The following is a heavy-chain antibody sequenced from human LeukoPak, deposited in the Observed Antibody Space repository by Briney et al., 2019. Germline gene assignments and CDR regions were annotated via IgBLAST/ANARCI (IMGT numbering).Heavy chain of an antibody. CDR3: ARDASNWSAFDS. Sequence: ASVKVSCKASGYTFSGYSLHWVRQAPGQGLEWMGRINPNSGVTYYARKFQGRVTMTSDTSITTAYMELSSLTSDDTATYYCARDASNWSAFDSWGQGTLVIVSS. CDR1: GYTFSGYS. V-gene: IGHV1-2*06. D-gene: IGHD1-20*01. J-gene: IGHJ5*01. CDR2: INPNSGVT.